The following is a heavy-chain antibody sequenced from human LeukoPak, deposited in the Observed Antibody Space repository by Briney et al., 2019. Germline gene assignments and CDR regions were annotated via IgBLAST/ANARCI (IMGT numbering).Heavy chain of an antibody. CDR2: IDLADSDT. Sequence: GESLKISCRSSGYSFTTYWIGWVRPMPGKGLEWMGIIDLADSDTRYGPSFQGQVTISADKYISTAYLQWSSLKASDTAIYYCARRVLSDAFDIWGQGTMVTVSS. D-gene: IGHD3-16*01. J-gene: IGHJ3*02. CDR3: ARRVLSDAFDI. V-gene: IGHV5-51*01. CDR1: GYSFTTYW.